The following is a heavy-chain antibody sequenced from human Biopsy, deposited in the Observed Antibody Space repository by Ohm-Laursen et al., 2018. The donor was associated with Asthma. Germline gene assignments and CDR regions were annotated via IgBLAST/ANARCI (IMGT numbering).Heavy chain of an antibody. CDR1: GYPFTDFY. D-gene: IGHD1-14*01. CDR2: INPNGGAT. J-gene: IGHJ5*02. Sequence: ASVKVSCKASGYPFTDFYVHWVRQAPGQGLEWMGRINPNGGATHYAQKFQGRVTLSRDTSISTAYMDLSALRSDDTAVYYCARGQKSPGNRWFDPWGQGTLVTVSS. V-gene: IGHV1-2*06. CDR3: ARGQKSPGNRWFDP.